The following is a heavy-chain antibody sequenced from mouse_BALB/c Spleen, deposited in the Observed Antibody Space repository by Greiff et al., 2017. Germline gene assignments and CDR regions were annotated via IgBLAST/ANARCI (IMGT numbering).Heavy chain of an antibody. J-gene: IGHJ3*01. Sequence: QSGPGLVKPSQSLSLTCTVTGYSITSDYAWNWIRQFPGNKLEWMGYISYSGSTSYNPSLKSRISITRDTSKNQFFLQLNSVTTEDTATYYCARGRFAYWGQGTLVTVSA. CDR2: ISYSGST. CDR1: GYSITSDYA. CDR3: ARGRFAY. V-gene: IGHV3-2*02.